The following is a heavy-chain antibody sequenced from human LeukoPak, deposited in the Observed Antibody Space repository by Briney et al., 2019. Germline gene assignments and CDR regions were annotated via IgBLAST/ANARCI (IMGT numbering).Heavy chain of an antibody. D-gene: IGHD3-10*01. V-gene: IGHV4-39*01. CDR2: IYYSGST. CDR1: GDSISSSSHY. Sequence: SETLSLTCTVSGDSISSSSHYWGWIRQPPGKGPEWIGSIYYSGSTYYNPSLKSRVTISVDTSKNQFPLKLSSVTAADTAVYFCARHRGYYGSGSKLDCWGQGTLVTVSS. CDR3: ARHRGYYGSGSKLDC. J-gene: IGHJ4*02.